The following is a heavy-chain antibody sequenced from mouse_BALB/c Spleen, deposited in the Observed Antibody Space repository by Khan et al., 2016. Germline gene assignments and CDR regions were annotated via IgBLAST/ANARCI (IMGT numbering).Heavy chain of an antibody. CDR3: AREDWDEGDYFDY. Sequence: DLVKPGASVKLSCKASGYTFTSYWINWIKQRPGQGLEWIVRIAPGSGSTYYNEMFKGKATLTVNTSSSTAYIQLSSLSSEDSAVYFCAREDWDEGDYFDYWGQGTTLTVSS. D-gene: IGHD4-1*01. J-gene: IGHJ2*01. V-gene: IGHV1S41*01. CDR1: GYTFTSYW. CDR2: IAPGSGST.